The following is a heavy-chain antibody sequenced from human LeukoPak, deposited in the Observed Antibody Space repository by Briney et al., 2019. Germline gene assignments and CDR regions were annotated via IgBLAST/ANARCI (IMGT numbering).Heavy chain of an antibody. D-gene: IGHD3-3*01. Sequence: PSETLSLTCTVSGGSISSSSYYWGWIRQPPGKGLEWIGSIYYSGSTYYNPSLKSRVTISVDTSKNQFSLKLSSVTAADTAVYYCARQGTIFGVVTAYADYWGQGTLVTVSS. V-gene: IGHV4-39*01. CDR3: ARQGTIFGVVTAYADY. J-gene: IGHJ4*02. CDR2: IYYSGST. CDR1: GGSISSSSYY.